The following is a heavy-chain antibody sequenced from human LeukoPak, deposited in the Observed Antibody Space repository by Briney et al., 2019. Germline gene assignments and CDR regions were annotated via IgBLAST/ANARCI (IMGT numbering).Heavy chain of an antibody. V-gene: IGHV3-74*01. D-gene: IGHD3-22*01. CDR2: INGDGSRT. CDR1: GFTLSTYC. J-gene: IGHJ5*02. Sequence: GGSLRLSCAASGFTLSTYCMHWVRQAPGKALVWVSRINGDGSRTNYADSVKGRFTISRDNAKNTLYLQMNSLRAEATAVYYCATSPDNSGYTDNWFDPWGQGTLVTVSS. CDR3: ATSPDNSGYTDNWFDP.